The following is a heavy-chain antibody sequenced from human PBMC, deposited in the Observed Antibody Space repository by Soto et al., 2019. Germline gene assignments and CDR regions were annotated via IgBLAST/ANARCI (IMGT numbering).Heavy chain of an antibody. CDR1: GFTFSNCA. CDR3: AKDYSSVWSRGIDV. V-gene: IGHV3-23*01. D-gene: IGHD6-19*01. J-gene: IGHJ4*02. Sequence: GGSLRLSCAATGFTFSNCAMTWVRRAAGKGLEWVSGISDAGDRTNYADSVRGRFTVSRDNSKNTLYLQMNTLRAEDTAVYYCAKDYSSVWSRGIDVWGQGTLVTVSS. CDR2: ISDAGDRT.